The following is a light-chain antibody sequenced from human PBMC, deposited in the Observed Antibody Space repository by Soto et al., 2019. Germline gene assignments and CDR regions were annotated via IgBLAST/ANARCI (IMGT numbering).Light chain of an antibody. CDR2: DAS. J-gene: IGKJ1*01. CDR1: QSVSNNY. CDR3: QQRSNWPRGT. Sequence: EIVLTQSPGTLSLSPGERATLSCRASQSVSNNYLAWYQQKPGQAPSLLIYDASNRATGIPARFSGSGSGTDFTLTISSLEPEDFAVYYCQQRSNWPRGTFGQGTKVDI. V-gene: IGKV3-11*01.